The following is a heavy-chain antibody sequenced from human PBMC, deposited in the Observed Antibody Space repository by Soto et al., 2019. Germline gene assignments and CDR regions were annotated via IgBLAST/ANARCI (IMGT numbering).Heavy chain of an antibody. CDR1: GGSFSGYY. V-gene: IGHV4-34*01. D-gene: IGHD3-10*01. CDR2: INHSGST. Sequence: QVQLQQWGAGLLKPSETLSLTCAVYGGSFSGYYWSWIRQPPGKGLEWIGEINHSGSTNYNPYLKRRVTISVDTSKDQFSLKRSSATATDTAVYYCARRRRNGSGSYPSNYAKFDPWGQGTLVTVSS. CDR3: ARRRRNGSGSYPSNYAKFDP. J-gene: IGHJ5*02.